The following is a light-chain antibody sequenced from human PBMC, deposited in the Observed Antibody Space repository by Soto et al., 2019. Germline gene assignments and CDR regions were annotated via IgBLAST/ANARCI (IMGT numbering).Light chain of an antibody. CDR1: SSDVGSYNL. CDR3: CSYAGSSPYV. J-gene: IGLJ1*01. V-gene: IGLV2-23*01. Sequence: QSALTQPASVSGSPGQSITISCTGTSSDVGSYNLVSWYQQHPGKAPKLMIYEGSKRPSGGSNRFSGSKSGNTASLTISVLQAEDEADYCCCSYAGSSPYVFGTGTKVTVL. CDR2: EGS.